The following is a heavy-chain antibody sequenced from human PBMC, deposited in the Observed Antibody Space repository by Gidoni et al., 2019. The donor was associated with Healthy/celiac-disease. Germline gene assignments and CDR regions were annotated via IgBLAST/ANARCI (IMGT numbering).Heavy chain of an antibody. CDR2: ISWNSGSI. D-gene: IGHD1-1*01. CDR1: GFTFDDSA. Sequence: EVQLVESGGGLVQPGRSLRLSCAASGFTFDDSAMQWVRQAPGKGLEWVSGISWNSGSIGYADSVKGRFTISRDNAKNSLYLQMNSLRAEDTALYYCAKDAGPRPYTCEIWGQGTLVTVSS. CDR3: AKDAGPRPYTCEI. V-gene: IGHV3-9*01. J-gene: IGHJ4*02.